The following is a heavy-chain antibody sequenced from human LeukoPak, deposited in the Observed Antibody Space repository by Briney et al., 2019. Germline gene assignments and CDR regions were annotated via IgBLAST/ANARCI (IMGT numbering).Heavy chain of an antibody. CDR3: ARHPTYYYDSSGYSGWFDP. V-gene: IGHV4-59*08. CDR2: IYYSGST. D-gene: IGHD3-22*01. J-gene: IGHJ5*02. Sequence: SEILSLTCTVSGGSISSYYWSWIRQPPGKGLEWIGYIYYSGSTNYNPSLKSRVTISVDTSKNQFSLKLSSVTAADTAVYYCARHPTYYYDSSGYSGWFDPWGQGTLVTVSS. CDR1: GGSISSYY.